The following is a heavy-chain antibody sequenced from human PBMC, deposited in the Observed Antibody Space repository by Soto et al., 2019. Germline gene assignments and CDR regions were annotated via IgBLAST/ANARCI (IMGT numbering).Heavy chain of an antibody. J-gene: IGHJ4*02. V-gene: IGHV3-66*01. Sequence: EVQLVEDGGGLVQPGGSLRLSCAGSGFSVSDIYMTWVRQAPGKGLEWISLIYSDASTYYADSVKGRFTISRDNSKNTLFLQMNSLRADDTAVYYCARVDTSTAGVHYWGQGTLVTVSS. D-gene: IGHD6-13*01. CDR1: GFSVSDIY. CDR2: IYSDAST. CDR3: ARVDTSTAGVHY.